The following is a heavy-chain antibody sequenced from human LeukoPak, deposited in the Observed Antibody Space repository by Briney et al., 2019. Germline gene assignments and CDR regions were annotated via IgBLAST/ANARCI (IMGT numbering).Heavy chain of an antibody. D-gene: IGHD6-25*01. Sequence: GRSLRLSCAASGFIFNDYAMHWVRQAPGKGLEWVSGISWNSGSIGYADSVKGRFTISRDNAKNSLYLQMNSLRAEDTALYYCAKDILSGAFDIWGQGTMVTVSS. CDR2: ISWNSGSI. J-gene: IGHJ3*02. CDR1: GFIFNDYA. V-gene: IGHV3-9*01. CDR3: AKDILSGAFDI.